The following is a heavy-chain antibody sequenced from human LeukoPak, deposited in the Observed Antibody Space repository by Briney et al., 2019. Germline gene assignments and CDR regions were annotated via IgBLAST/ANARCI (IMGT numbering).Heavy chain of an antibody. CDR2: ISGSGSST. J-gene: IGHJ4*02. CDR3: AKQRRALVVPSTLDY. V-gene: IGHV3-23*01. D-gene: IGHD2-2*01. CDR1: GFTFNYHA. Sequence: GGSLRLSCAASGFTFNYHALSWVRQAPGKGLQWISAISGSGSSTYHADSVQGRFTTSRDNSKNTLYLHMVSLRAEDTAIYYCAKQRRALVVPSTLDYWGQGTLVTVSS.